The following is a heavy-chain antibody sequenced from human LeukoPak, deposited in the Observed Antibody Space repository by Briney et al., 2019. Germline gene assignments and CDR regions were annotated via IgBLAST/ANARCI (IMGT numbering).Heavy chain of an antibody. CDR3: ARHLLQWLESYFDY. V-gene: IGHV4-34*01. J-gene: IGHJ4*02. D-gene: IGHD6-19*01. Sequence: SETLSLTCAVYGGSFSGYYWSWIRQPPGKGLEWIGEINHSGSTNYNPSLKSRVTISVDTSKNQFSLKLSSVTAADTAVYYCARHLLQWLESYFDYWGQGTLVTVSS. CDR1: GGSFSGYY. CDR2: INHSGST.